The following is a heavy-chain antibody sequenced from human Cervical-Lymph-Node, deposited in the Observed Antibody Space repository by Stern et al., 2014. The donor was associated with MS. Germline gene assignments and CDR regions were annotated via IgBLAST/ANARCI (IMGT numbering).Heavy chain of an antibody. D-gene: IGHD2-15*01. V-gene: IGHV1-3*01. CDR2: IIAGNGDT. Sequence: QVQLVQSGAEVKKPGASVKISCKASGYTFTKFALHWVRQAPGQSLEWMGWIIAGNGDTKYSQKFQGRVTLTRDTSANIAYMELTNLRSEDTAVYYCARAFYGSQFAYWGQGALVTVSS. CDR1: GYTFTKFA. J-gene: IGHJ4*02. CDR3: ARAFYGSQFAY.